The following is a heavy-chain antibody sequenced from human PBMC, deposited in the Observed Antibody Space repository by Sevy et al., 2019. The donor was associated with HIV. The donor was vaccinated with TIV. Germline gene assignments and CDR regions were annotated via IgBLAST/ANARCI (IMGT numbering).Heavy chain of an antibody. D-gene: IGHD3-10*01. CDR2: INSDGSST. V-gene: IGHV3-74*01. Sequence: GESLKISCAASGFTFSSYWMHWVRQAPGKGLVWVSRINSDGSSTSYAGSVKGRFTISRDNAKNTLYLQMNSLRAEDTAVYYCARDGRVLLLWFRELSYYYYGMDVWGQGTTVTVSS. J-gene: IGHJ6*02. CDR3: ARDGRVLLLWFRELSYYYYGMDV. CDR1: GFTFSSYW.